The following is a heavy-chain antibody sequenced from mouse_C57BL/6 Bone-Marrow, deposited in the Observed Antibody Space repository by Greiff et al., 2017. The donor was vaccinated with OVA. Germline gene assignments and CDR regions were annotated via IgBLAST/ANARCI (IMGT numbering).Heavy chain of an antibody. Sequence: EVKLMESGAELVRPGASVKLSCTASGFNIKDDYMHWVKQRPEQGLEWIGWIDPENGDTEYASKFQGKATITADTSSNTAYLQLSSLTSEDTAIYYCARSTVAYAMDYWGQGTSVTVSS. CDR2: IDPENGDT. J-gene: IGHJ4*01. V-gene: IGHV14-4*01. CDR1: GFNIKDDY. D-gene: IGHD1-1*01. CDR3: ARSTVAYAMDY.